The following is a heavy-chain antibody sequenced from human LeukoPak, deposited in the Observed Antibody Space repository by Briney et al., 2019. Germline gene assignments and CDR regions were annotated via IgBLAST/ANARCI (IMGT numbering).Heavy chain of an antibody. V-gene: IGHV4-4*07. CDR3: ARERGYRYYFDY. Sequence: SETLSLTCTVSGGSFSSYYYNWIRQSAGKRLEWIGRIYTTGSTNYSPSFKSRVTMSVDTSKNQLSLRLSSVTAADTAVYYCARERGYRYYFDYWGQGTLVTVSS. CDR2: IYTTGST. D-gene: IGHD3-16*02. CDR1: GGSFSSYY. J-gene: IGHJ4*02.